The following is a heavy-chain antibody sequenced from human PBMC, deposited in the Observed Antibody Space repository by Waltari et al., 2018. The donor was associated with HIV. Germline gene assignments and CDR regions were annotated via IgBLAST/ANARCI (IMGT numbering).Heavy chain of an antibody. CDR1: GFLVSNNF. J-gene: IGHJ4*02. V-gene: IGHV3-53*02. D-gene: IGHD3-16*01. Sequence: EVQLVETGGGLIQPGGFLRLSCVASGFLVSNNFMTWVRQAPGKGLEWLSCIDSDSNIYYEDSVKGRLTISRDNSKNTVYLQMNSLEVEDTAKYYCAKGLRNYAYDYWGRGTLVTVSS. CDR3: AKGLRNYAYDY. CDR2: IDSDSNI.